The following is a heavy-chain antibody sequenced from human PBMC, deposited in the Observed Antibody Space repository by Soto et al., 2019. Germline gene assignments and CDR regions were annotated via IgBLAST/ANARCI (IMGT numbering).Heavy chain of an antibody. J-gene: IGHJ4*02. V-gene: IGHV4-59*08. D-gene: IGHD7-27*01. CDR2: IYYSGST. CDR1: GGSLSSYY. Sequence: SETLSLTCTVSGGSLSSYYWSWIRQPPGKGLEWIGYIYYSGSTNYNPSLKSRVTISVDTSKNQFSLKLTSVTAADTAVYYCAKNWNWGSLVHWGQGTLVTVSS. CDR3: AKNWNWGSLVH.